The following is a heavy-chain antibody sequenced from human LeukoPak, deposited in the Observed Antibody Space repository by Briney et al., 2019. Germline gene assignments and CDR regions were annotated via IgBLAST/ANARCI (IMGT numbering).Heavy chain of an antibody. D-gene: IGHD4-23*01. J-gene: IGHJ2*01. V-gene: IGHV1-18*01. Sequence: GASVKVSCKASGYPFASYGISWVRQAPGQGLEGMGWISAYKGNTNYAQKFQGRVTMTTDTSTSTGYMELRSLRSDDTAVYYCARDHGGKVDRYFDVWGRGTLVTVSS. CDR2: ISAYKGNT. CDR1: GYPFASYG. CDR3: ARDHGGKVDRYFDV.